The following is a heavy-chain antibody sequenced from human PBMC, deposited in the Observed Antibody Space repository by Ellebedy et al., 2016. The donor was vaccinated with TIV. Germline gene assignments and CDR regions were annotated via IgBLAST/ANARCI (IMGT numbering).Heavy chain of an antibody. J-gene: IGHJ6*02. D-gene: IGHD1-1*01. Sequence: MPSETLSLTCTVSGGSISSYYWSWIRQPPGKGLEWIGYIYYSGSTNYNPSLKSRVTISVDTSKNQFSLKLSSVTAADTAVYYCARERYRYYYYGMDVWGQGTTVTVSS. CDR2: IYYSGST. CDR1: GGSISSYY. CDR3: ARERYRYYYYGMDV. V-gene: IGHV4-59*01.